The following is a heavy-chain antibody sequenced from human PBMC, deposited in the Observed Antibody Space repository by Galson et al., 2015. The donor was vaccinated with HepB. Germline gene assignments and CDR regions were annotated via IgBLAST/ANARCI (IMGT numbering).Heavy chain of an antibody. CDR3: ARGEEDIVVVPAAIRYYYYYMDV. CDR1: GFTFSSYS. J-gene: IGHJ6*03. CDR2: ISSSSSYI. V-gene: IGHV3-21*01. Sequence: SLRLSCAASGFTFSSYSMNWVRQAPGKGLEWVSSISSSSSYIYYADSVKGRFTISRDNAKNSLYLQMNSLRAEDTAVYYCARGEEDIVVVPAAIRYYYYYMDVWGKGTTVTVSS. D-gene: IGHD2-2*01.